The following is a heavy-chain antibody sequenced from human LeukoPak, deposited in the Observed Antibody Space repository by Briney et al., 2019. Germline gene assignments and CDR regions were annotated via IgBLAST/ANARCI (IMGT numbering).Heavy chain of an antibody. CDR2: ISGSGGST. CDR1: GFTFSSYW. J-gene: IGHJ4*02. D-gene: IGHD2-2*01. CDR3: AKDREALVVVPAAMGGLDY. V-gene: IGHV3-23*01. Sequence: GGSLRLSCAASGFTFSSYWMHWVRQAPGKGLEWVSAISGSGGSTYYADSVKGRFTISRDNSKNTLYLQMNSLRAEDTAVYYCAKDREALVVVPAAMGGLDYWGQGTLVTVSS.